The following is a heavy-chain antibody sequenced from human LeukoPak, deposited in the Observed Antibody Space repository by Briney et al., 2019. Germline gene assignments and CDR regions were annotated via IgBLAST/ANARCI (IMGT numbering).Heavy chain of an antibody. D-gene: IGHD3/OR15-3a*01. CDR1: NGSINEHY. V-gene: IGHV4-4*07. CDR3: ARVGGLSAYYYYMDV. Sequence: PSETLSLTCTVSNGSINEHYWSWVRQTAGKGLEWIGRIYVSGNSNYNPSLKSRVTMSVEESKNQISLKLRSVTAADPAVYYCARVGGLSAYYYYMDVWGKGTTVTVS. CDR2: IYVSGNS. J-gene: IGHJ6*03.